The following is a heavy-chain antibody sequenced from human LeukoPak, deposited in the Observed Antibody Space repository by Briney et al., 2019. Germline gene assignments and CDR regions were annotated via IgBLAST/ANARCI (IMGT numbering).Heavy chain of an antibody. CDR3: ARGAMDCSGGSCYSGRYFDY. CDR1: GYTFTGYY. V-gene: IGHV1-2*04. Sequence: ASVKVSCKASGYTFTGYYMHWVRQAPGQGLEWMGWINPNSGGTNYAQKFQGWVTMTRDTSVSTAYMELSRLRSDDTAVYYCARGAMDCSGGSCYSGRYFDYWGQGTLVTVSS. D-gene: IGHD2-15*01. J-gene: IGHJ4*02. CDR2: INPNSGGT.